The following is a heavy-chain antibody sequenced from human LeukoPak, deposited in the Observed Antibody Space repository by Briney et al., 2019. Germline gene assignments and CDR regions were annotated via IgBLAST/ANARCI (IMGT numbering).Heavy chain of an antibody. Sequence: ASVKVSCKASGYTFTSYDINWVRQATGQGLEWMGWMNPNSGNTGYAQKFQGRVTITRVTSITTAYMELRSLRSDDTAVYYCTKASLAFGTKYFDPWGQGTLVTVSS. CDR2: MNPNSGNT. V-gene: IGHV1-8*03. CDR1: GYTFTSYD. D-gene: IGHD3-10*01. J-gene: IGHJ5*02. CDR3: TKASLAFGTKYFDP.